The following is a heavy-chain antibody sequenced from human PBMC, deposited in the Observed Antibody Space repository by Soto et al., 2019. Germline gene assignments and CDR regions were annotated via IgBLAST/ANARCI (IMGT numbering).Heavy chain of an antibody. D-gene: IGHD2-21*02. CDR1: GYTFTSYA. V-gene: IGHV1-3*05. CDR3: ARSIVVVTALDY. Sequence: QVQLVQSGAEEKKPGASVKVSCKASGYTFTSYAMHWVRQAPGQRLEWMGWINAGNGNTKYSQKFKGRVTITRDTSASTACMELSSLRSEDTAVYYCARSIVVVTALDYWGQGTLVTVSS. J-gene: IGHJ4*02. CDR2: INAGNGNT.